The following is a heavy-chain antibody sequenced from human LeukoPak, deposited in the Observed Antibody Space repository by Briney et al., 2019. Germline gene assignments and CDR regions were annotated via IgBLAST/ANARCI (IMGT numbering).Heavy chain of an antibody. V-gene: IGHV3-30*04. CDR3: ARDLGIAVAGPQSEDGMDV. CDR2: ISYDGSNK. J-gene: IGHJ6*04. Sequence: GGSLRLSCAASGFTFSSYAMHWVRQAPGKGLEWVAVISYDGSNKYYADSVKGRFTISRDNPKNTLYLQMNSLRAEDTAVYYCARDLGIAVAGPQSEDGMDVWGKGTTVTVSS. CDR1: GFTFSSYA. D-gene: IGHD6-19*01.